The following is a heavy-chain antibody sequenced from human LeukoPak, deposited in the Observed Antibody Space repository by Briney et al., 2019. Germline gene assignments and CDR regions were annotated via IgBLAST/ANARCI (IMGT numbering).Heavy chain of an antibody. CDR1: GYTFTNYW. Sequence: GESLKISSKGSGYTFTNYWIGWVRQMPGKGLEWMGMIYPGDPDTRYSPSFQGQVTISADKSISTAYLQWSSLKASDTAMYYCARDILTGYEGFDYWGQGTLVTVSS. V-gene: IGHV5-51*01. D-gene: IGHD3-9*01. CDR3: ARDILTGYEGFDY. CDR2: IYPGDPDT. J-gene: IGHJ4*02.